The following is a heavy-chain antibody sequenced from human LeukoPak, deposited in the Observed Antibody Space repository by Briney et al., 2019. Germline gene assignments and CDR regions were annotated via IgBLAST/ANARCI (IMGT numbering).Heavy chain of an antibody. V-gene: IGHV1-69*06. CDR1: GYTFTSYD. CDR2: IIPIFGTA. Sequence: ASVKVSCKASGYTFTSYDINWVRQATGQGLEWMGGIIPIFGTANYAQKFQGRVTITADKSTSTAYMELSSLRSEDTAVYYCASAEERYCSSTSCYGMDVWGKGTTVTVSS. CDR3: ASAEERYCSSTSCYGMDV. D-gene: IGHD2-2*01. J-gene: IGHJ6*04.